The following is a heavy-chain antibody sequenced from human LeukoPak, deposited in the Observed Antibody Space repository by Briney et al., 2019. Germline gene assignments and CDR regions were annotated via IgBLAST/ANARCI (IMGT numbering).Heavy chain of an antibody. J-gene: IGHJ4*02. D-gene: IGHD6-19*01. Sequence: SETLSLTCTVSGGSISSYYWSWIRQPPGKGLEWIGYIYYSGSTNYNPSLKSRVTISVDTSKNQFSLKLSSVTAADTAVYYCARGVAGTIPKKKSKSRPVGVLSFDYWGQGTLVTVSS. V-gene: IGHV4-59*08. CDR2: IYYSGST. CDR3: ARGVAGTIPKKKSKSRPVGVLSFDY. CDR1: GGSISSYY.